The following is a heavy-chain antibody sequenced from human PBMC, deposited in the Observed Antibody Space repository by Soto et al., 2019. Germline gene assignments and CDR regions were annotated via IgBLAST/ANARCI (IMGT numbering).Heavy chain of an antibody. Sequence: GASVKVSCKASGYTFTSYAMHWVRQAPGQRLEWMGWINAGNGNTKYSQKFQGRVTITRDTSASTAYMELSSLRSEDTAVYYCARDEYSSSWPRGGWFDPWRQGTLVPVSS. CDR3: ARDEYSSSWPRGGWFDP. CDR2: INAGNGNT. D-gene: IGHD6-13*01. J-gene: IGHJ5*02. V-gene: IGHV1-3*01. CDR1: GYTFTSYA.